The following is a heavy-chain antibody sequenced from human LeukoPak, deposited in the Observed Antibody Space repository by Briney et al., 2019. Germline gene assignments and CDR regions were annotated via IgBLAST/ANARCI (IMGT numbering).Heavy chain of an antibody. CDR3: VRSGGY. CDR1: GFTFSNYR. V-gene: IGHV3-7*05. J-gene: IGHJ4*02. D-gene: IGHD1-26*01. CDR2: IKEDGSEK. Sequence: PGGSLRLSCAASGFTFSNYRMNWVRQAPGKGLEWVANIKEDGSEKYYVDSVKGRFTIPRDNAKNSLCLQMNSLRAEDTAIYYCVRSGGYWGQGTLVTVSS.